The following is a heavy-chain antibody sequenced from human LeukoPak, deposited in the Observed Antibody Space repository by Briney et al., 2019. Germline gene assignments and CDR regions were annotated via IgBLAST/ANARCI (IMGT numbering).Heavy chain of an antibody. CDR1: GGSFSGYY. Sequence: SETLSLTCAVYGGSFSGYYWSWIRQPPGKGLEWIGEINHSGSTNYNPSLKSRVTMSVDTSKNQFSLKLSSVTAADTAVYYCARPKYADYDWPDWYFDLWGRGTLVTVSS. V-gene: IGHV4-34*01. J-gene: IGHJ2*01. CDR2: INHSGST. CDR3: ARPKYADYDWPDWYFDL. D-gene: IGHD4-17*01.